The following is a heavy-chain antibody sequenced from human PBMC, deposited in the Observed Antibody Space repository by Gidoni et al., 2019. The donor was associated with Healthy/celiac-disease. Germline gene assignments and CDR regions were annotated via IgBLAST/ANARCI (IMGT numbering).Heavy chain of an antibody. V-gene: IGHV4-39*07. CDR3: ARDLRDGYNLGAFDI. J-gene: IGHJ3*02. CDR1: GGSISSSSYY. D-gene: IGHD5-12*01. CDR2: IYYSGST. Sequence: QLQLQESGPGLVKPSETLSLTCTVSGGSISSSSYYWGWIRQPPGKGLEWIGSIYYSGSTYYNPSLKSRVTISVVTSKNQFSLKLSSVTAADTAVYYCARDLRDGYNLGAFDIWGQGTMVTVSS.